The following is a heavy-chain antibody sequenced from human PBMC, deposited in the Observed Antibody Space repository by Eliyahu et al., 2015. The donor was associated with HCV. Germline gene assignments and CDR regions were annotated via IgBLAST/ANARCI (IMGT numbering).Heavy chain of an antibody. CDR2: INHSGST. V-gene: IGHV4-34*01. D-gene: IGHD2-15*01. CDR1: GGSFSXYX. J-gene: IGHJ6*02. Sequence: QVQLQQWGAGLLKPSETLSLTCAVYGGSFSXYXWXWIRQPPGKGLEWIGEINHSGSTNYNPSLKSRVTISVDTSKNQFALKLSSVTAADTAVYYCARGREGCSGGSCTSTYYYYGMDVWGQGTTVTVSS. CDR3: ARGREGCSGGSCTSTYYYYGMDV.